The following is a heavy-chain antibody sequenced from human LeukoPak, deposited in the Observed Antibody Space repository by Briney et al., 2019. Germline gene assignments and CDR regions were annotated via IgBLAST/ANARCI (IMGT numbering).Heavy chain of an antibody. CDR1: GFTFSSYA. D-gene: IGHD4-23*01. V-gene: IGHV3-23*01. J-gene: IGHJ2*01. CDR3: AKDHGNYGGKPFSHWYFDL. CDR2: ISGSGVST. Sequence: GGSLRLSCAASGFTFSSYAMSWVRQAPGKGLEWVSGISGSGVSTYYADSVKGRFTISRDNSKNTLYLQMNSLRAEDTAVYYCAKDHGNYGGKPFSHWYFDLGGRGTLVTVTS.